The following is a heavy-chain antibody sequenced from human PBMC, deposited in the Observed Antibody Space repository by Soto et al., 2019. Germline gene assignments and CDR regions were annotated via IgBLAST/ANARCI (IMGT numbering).Heavy chain of an antibody. J-gene: IGHJ5*02. CDR1: GYTFTGYY. V-gene: IGHV1-2*02. CDR3: ARDPNIVATISVGNWFDP. D-gene: IGHD5-12*01. Sequence: ASVKVSCKASGYTFTGYYMHWVRQAPGQGLEWMGWINPNSGGTNYAQKFQGRVTMTRDTSISTAYMELSRLRSDDTAVYYCARDPNIVATISVGNWFDPWGQGTLVTVSS. CDR2: INPNSGGT.